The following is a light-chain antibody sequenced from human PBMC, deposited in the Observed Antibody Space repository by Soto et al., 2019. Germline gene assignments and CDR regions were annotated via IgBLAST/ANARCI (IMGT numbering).Light chain of an antibody. Sequence: YMTQSPSSLSASFGDTVTITCQSSQDISNYLNWYQQKPGKAPKLLIYDASNLETGVPSRFSGSGSGTDFTFTISSLQPEDIATYYCQQYDNLPLTFGGGTKVDIK. CDR2: DAS. CDR3: QQYDNLPLT. V-gene: IGKV1-33*01. CDR1: QDISNY. J-gene: IGKJ4*01.